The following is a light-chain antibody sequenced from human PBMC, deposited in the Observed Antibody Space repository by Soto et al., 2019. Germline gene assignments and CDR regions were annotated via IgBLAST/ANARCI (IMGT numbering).Light chain of an antibody. J-gene: IGKJ2*01. CDR1: QSVSSSY. CDR3: QHYDRSPST. Sequence: EIVLTQSPGTLSLSPGERATLSCRASQSVSSSYLAWYQQKPGQAPRLLIYGASNRATGIPDRFSGSGSGTDFTLTISRLESEDFAVYYCQHYDRSPSTFGLGTKLEIK. CDR2: GAS. V-gene: IGKV3-20*01.